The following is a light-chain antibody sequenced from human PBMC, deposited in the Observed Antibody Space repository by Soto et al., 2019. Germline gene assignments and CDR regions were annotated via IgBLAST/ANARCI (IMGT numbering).Light chain of an antibody. Sequence: QSVLTQSPSVSGAPGQRVTISCTGSSSNIGADYDVHWYQQFPGPAPKLLIYGKNNRPSGVPDRFAGSRSGTSASLAITGLQAEHEADYDCQSYASSLSGVVFGGGTKLTVL. J-gene: IGLJ2*01. CDR3: QSYASSLSGVV. V-gene: IGLV1-40*01. CDR1: SSNIGADYD. CDR2: GKN.